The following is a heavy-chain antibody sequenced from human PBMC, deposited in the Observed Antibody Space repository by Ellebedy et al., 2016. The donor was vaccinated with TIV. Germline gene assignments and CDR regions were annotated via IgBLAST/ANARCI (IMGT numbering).Heavy chain of an antibody. V-gene: IGHV1-8*01. Sequence: AASVKVSCKASGYTFASYDINWVRQAPGQGLEWMGWVSPKSDKTYYAQKYQDRVTMTWETSGSTVYMELSSLRFEDTAVYYCSRGVGQVGDFWGQGTMVTVSS. J-gene: IGHJ3*01. CDR2: VSPKSDKT. CDR3: SRGVGQVGDF. CDR1: GYTFASYD.